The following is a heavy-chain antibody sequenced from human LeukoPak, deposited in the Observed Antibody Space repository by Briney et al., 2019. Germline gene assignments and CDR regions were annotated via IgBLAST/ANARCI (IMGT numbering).Heavy chain of an antibody. Sequence: GGSLRLSCAASGFTFSSNWMSWVRRAPGKGLEWVANINQHESEKDYVDSVKGRFTISRDNAKNSLYLQMNSLRAEDTAVYYCARDPTRFLEWLLPSEFDYWGQGTLVTVSS. CDR3: ARDPTRFLEWLLPSEFDY. CDR1: GFTFSSNW. CDR2: INQHESEK. J-gene: IGHJ4*02. D-gene: IGHD3-3*01. V-gene: IGHV3-7*01.